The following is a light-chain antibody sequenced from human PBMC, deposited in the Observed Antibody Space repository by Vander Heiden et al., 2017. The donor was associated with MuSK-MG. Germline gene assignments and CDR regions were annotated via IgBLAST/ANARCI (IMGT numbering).Light chain of an antibody. Sequence: EIVMTQSPATLSVSPGERATLSCRASQGISTNVAWYQQKPGQAPRLLIYEASTRATGIPARFSGSGSGTEFTLTISSLQSEDFAIYYCQQDNTWPDGFGQGTRLEIK. J-gene: IGKJ5*01. CDR3: QQDNTWPDG. V-gene: IGKV3-15*01. CDR1: QGISTN. CDR2: EAS.